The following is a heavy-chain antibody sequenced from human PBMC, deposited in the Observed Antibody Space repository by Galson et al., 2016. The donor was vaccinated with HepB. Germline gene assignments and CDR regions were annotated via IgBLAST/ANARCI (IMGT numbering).Heavy chain of an antibody. CDR2: IYPDDSDA. D-gene: IGHD2/OR15-2a*01. V-gene: IGHV5-51*03. J-gene: IGHJ4*02. CDR1: GYSFTSYW. Sequence: QSGAEVKKPGESLKISCKSSGYSFTSYWIGWVRQMPGKGLEWMGIIYPDDSDARYSPSFQGQVTISVDKSISTAYLQWSSLKASDTAMYYWARREYSAIYVAFDYWGQGTPVSVSS. CDR3: ARREYSAIYVAFDY.